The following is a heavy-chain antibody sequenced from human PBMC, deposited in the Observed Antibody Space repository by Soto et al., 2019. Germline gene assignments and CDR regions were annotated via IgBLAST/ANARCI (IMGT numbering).Heavy chain of an antibody. J-gene: IGHJ4*02. CDR2: ISYDGSNK. D-gene: IGHD2-8*01. CDR1: GFTFSSYG. CDR3: AKELFDTNGVDV. V-gene: IGHV3-30*18. Sequence: GGSLRLSCVASGFTFSSYGMHWVRQAPGKGLEWVAVISYDGSNKYYPDSVKGRFTISRDNSKNTLYLQMNSLRAEDTAVYYCAKELFDTNGVDVWGQGTLVTVSS.